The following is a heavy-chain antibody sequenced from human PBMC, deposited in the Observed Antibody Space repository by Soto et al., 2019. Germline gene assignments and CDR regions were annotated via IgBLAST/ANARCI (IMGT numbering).Heavy chain of an antibody. J-gene: IGHJ5*02. CDR2: VYYSGST. V-gene: IGHV4-39*01. CDR3: ARQGYYTTSGSMNPLLDP. CDR1: GGSISRDDHY. Sequence: QLQLQESGPGLVKPSETLSLTCTVSGGSISRDDHYWGWIRQPPGKSLEWIGSVYYSGSTYYNPSLKSRVTISVDASKNQFSLKLSSVTAADTAVYYCARQGYYTTSGSMNPLLDPWGQGTLVTVSS. D-gene: IGHD2-2*02.